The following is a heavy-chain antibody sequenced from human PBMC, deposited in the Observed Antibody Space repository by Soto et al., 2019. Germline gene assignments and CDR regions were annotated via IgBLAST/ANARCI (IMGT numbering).Heavy chain of an antibody. CDR1: GFSLSTSGVG. CDR2: IYWNDDK. CDR3: ARSPARDCSSASCYRHYYGMDV. J-gene: IGHJ6*02. Sequence: QITLKESGPTLVKPTPALTLTCTFTGFSLSTSGVGVGWIRQPPGQALEWLALIYWNDDKRNSPSLKSRLTIPNASSRNQVVLTMTHRGPVDTAINFCARSPARDCSSASCYRHYYGMDVWGQGTTVTVSS. D-gene: IGHD2-2*01. V-gene: IGHV2-5*01.